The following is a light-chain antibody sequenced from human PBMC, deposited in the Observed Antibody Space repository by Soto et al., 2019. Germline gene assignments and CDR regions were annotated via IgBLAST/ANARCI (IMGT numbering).Light chain of an antibody. CDR2: DAS. J-gene: IGKJ4*01. V-gene: IGKV3-11*01. Sequence: EVVLTQSPASLSLSPGDRATLSCRAGQSVSDYLAWYQQKPGQPPRLLFFDASSRATGVPHRFSAGGSGTDFTLIISSLQPEDFAVYYCQQRVNWPPTFGGGTKVEI. CDR3: QQRVNWPPT. CDR1: QSVSDY.